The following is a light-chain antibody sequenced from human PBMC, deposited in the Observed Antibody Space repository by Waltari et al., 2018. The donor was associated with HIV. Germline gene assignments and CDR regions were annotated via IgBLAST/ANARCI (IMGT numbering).Light chain of an antibody. CDR2: SNN. CDR1: SSHIGSYT. Sequence: QSVLTQPPSASGTPGQRVTISCSGSSSHIGSYTVTLYQQLPRTAPKPLIYSNNQRPSGVPDRFAGAKSGNSASRDISGLQSEDEADYYCAAWDDSLNGWVFGGGTKLTGL. CDR3: AAWDDSLNGWV. J-gene: IGLJ3*02. V-gene: IGLV1-44*01.